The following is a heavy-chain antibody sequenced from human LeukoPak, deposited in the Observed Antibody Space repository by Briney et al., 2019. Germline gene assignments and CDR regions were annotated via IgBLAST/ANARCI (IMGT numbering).Heavy chain of an antibody. CDR2: INPNSGAT. D-gene: IGHD3-10*01. V-gene: IGHV1-2*02. CDR1: GYTFTGNN. CDR3: ARVLNWFGELSD. J-gene: IGHJ4*02. Sequence: GASVKVSCKASGYTFTGNNIHWVRQAPGQGLECMGWINPNSGATNYAQKFQGRVTMTRDASITTAYMELSRLRSDDTAVYYCARVLNWFGELSDWGQGTLVTVSS.